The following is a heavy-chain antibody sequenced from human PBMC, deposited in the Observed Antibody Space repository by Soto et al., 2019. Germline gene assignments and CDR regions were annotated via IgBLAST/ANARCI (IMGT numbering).Heavy chain of an antibody. CDR1: GFTFSSYG. V-gene: IGHV3-23*01. Sequence: PGGSLRLSCAASGFTFSSYGMSWVRQAPVKVLEWVSGISGSGGSTYYADSVKGRFTISRDNPKNTLYLQMNSLRAEDTAVYYCAKEGRYSSSRGYFDYWGQGT. CDR2: ISGSGGST. J-gene: IGHJ4*02. CDR3: AKEGRYSSSRGYFDY. D-gene: IGHD6-13*01.